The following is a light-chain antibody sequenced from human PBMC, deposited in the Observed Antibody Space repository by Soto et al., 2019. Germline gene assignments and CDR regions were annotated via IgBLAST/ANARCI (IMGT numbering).Light chain of an antibody. CDR2: AAS. V-gene: IGKV1-27*01. CDR1: QGISNY. CDR3: QHYHSPPFT. J-gene: IGKJ3*01. Sequence: DIQMTQSPSSLSAFVGDRVTFTCRASQGISNYLAWYHQKPGKVPKLLVYAASTLHSQVPSRISGSGSGTEFTLTIRRLQPEDVGTYYCQHYHSPPFTFGPGTKLEI.